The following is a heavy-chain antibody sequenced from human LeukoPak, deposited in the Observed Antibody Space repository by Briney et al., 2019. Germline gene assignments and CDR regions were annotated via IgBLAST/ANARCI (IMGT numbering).Heavy chain of an antibody. V-gene: IGHV4-59*01. CDR2: IYYSGST. CDR1: GGSISSYY. J-gene: IGHJ4*02. CDR3: ARAEGQTFDY. Sequence: SETLSLTCTVSGGSISSYYWSWIRQPPGKGLEWIGYIYYSGSTNYNPSLKSRVTISVDTSKNQFSLKLSSVTAADTAVYDCARAEGQTFDYWGQGTLVTVSS.